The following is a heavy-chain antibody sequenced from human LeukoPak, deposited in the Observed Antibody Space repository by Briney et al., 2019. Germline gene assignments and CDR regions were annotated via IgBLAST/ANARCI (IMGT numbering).Heavy chain of an antibody. J-gene: IGHJ4*02. CDR2: ISGSGGTT. Sequence: GGSLRLSCTASGFTFSSYGMNWVRQAPGKGLEWVSGISGSGGTTYYADSVKGRFTISRDNSKNSLSLQVSSLRAEDTAVYYCAKTNGYYSDWGQGTLVTVSS. D-gene: IGHD3-22*01. CDR3: AKTNGYYSD. V-gene: IGHV3-23*01. CDR1: GFTFSSYG.